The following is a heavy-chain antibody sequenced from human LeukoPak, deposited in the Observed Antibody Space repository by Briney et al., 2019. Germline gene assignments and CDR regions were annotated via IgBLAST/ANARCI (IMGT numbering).Heavy chain of an antibody. CDR2: FFHSGST. V-gene: IGHV4-4*02. Sequence: SGTLSLTCAVSGGSISSSYWWSWVRQPPGKGLEWIGEFFHSGSTNYNPSLKSRVTISVDKSRNQFSLRLSSVTAADTAVYYCARGIPGYFNTSGYYYDYWGQGTLVTVSS. CDR3: ARGIPGYFNTSGYYYDY. CDR1: GGSISSSYW. J-gene: IGHJ4*02. D-gene: IGHD3-22*01.